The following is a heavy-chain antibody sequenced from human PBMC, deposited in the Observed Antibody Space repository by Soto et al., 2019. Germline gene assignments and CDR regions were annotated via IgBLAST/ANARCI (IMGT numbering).Heavy chain of an antibody. D-gene: IGHD3-16*02. CDR3: ASYVWGSYRSLDY. V-gene: IGHV4-31*03. Sequence: KTTETLSLTCTVSGGSITSGGWYWSWIRQHPGKGLEWIGYIYYSGTTYYNASLKSRVTMSVDTSKNQFSLTLSSVTAADTAVYYCASYVWGSYRSLDYWGQGTLVTVSS. CDR1: GGSITSGGWY. J-gene: IGHJ4*02. CDR2: IYYSGTT.